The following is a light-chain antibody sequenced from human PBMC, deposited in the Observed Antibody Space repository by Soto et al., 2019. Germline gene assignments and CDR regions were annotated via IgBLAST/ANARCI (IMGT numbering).Light chain of an antibody. V-gene: IGLV1-40*01. CDR2: GNS. J-gene: IGLJ1*01. CDR1: STNIGAGYD. Sequence: QFVLTQPPSLSGAPGERVTISCTGNSTNIGAGYDVHWYQQLPGTAPKLLIYGNSNRPSGVPDRFSGSKPGTSASLAITGLQAEDEADYYCRSYDSSLSGYVFGTGTKVTVL. CDR3: RSYDSSLSGYV.